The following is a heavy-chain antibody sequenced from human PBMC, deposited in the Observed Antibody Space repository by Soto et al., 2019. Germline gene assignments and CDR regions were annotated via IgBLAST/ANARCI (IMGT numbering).Heavy chain of an antibody. J-gene: IGHJ6*02. CDR2: INPNSGGT. Sequence: ASVKVSCKASGYTFTGYYMHWVRQAPGQGLEWMGRINPNSGGTNYAQKFKGWVTMTRDTSTSTAYMELSRLRSDDTVVYYCARDRTGGGRPYGMDVWGQGTTVTVSS. V-gene: IGHV1-2*04. CDR1: GYTFTGYY. D-gene: IGHD3-16*01. CDR3: ARDRTGGGRPYGMDV.